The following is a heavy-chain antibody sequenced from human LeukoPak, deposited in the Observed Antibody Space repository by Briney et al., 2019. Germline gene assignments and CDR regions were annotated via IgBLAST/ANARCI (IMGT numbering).Heavy chain of an antibody. D-gene: IGHD5-18*01. CDR2: ISGSGGST. CDR1: GFTFSSYA. CDR3: ARQGGYSYGWTFDY. Sequence: PGGSLRLSCVASGFTFSSYAMSWVRQAPGKGLEWVSSISGSGGSTYYADSVKGRFTISRDNSKNTLYLQMNSLRAEDTAVYYCARQGGYSYGWTFDYWGQGTLVTVSS. J-gene: IGHJ4*02. V-gene: IGHV3-23*01.